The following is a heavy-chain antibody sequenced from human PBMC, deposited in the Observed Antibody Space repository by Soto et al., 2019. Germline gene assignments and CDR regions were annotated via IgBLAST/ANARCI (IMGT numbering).Heavy chain of an antibody. CDR1: GFTFSSYG. Sequence: GGSLRLSCAASGFTFSSYGMHWVRQAPGKGLEWVAVISYDGSNKYYADSVKGRFTISRDNSKNTLYLQMNSLRAEDTAVYYCAKDQFIAVAGTIDYWGQGTLVTVSS. CDR3: AKDQFIAVAGTIDY. V-gene: IGHV3-30*18. J-gene: IGHJ4*02. D-gene: IGHD6-19*01. CDR2: ISYDGSNK.